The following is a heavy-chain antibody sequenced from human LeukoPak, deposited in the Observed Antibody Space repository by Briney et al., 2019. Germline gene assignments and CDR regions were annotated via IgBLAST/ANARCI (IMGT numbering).Heavy chain of an antibody. J-gene: IGHJ3*02. CDR2: ISWNSGTI. Sequence: GGSLRLSCAASGFTFDDYAMHWVRQAPGKGLEWVSGISWNSGTIAYADSVKGRFTISRDDAKNSLYLQMNSLRAEDMALYYCAKASTRSFTSGYYGDAFDIWGQGTMVSVSS. CDR1: GFTFDDYA. CDR3: AKASTRSFTSGYYGDAFDI. V-gene: IGHV3-9*03. D-gene: IGHD3-22*01.